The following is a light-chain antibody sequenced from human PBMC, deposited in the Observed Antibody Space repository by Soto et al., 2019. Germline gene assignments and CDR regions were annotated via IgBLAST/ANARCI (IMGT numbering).Light chain of an antibody. J-gene: IGKJ4*01. CDR1: QGLSSW. Sequence: DIQMTQSPSSVPASVGDRVTITCRASQGLSSWLAWYQQKPGKATKLRIYAASSKQSVVPSRFSGSGSRTDFTLTISRLRPQDCAAYYSQQANSFPRTVGGGTKVDSK. V-gene: IGKV1-12*01. CDR2: AAS. CDR3: QQANSFPRT.